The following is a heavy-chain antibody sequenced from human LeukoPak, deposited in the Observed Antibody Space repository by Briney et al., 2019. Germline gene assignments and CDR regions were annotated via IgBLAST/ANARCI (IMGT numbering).Heavy chain of an antibody. CDR3: ARDGHLNTAGTPGGWFDP. CDR2: INPSGGSA. V-gene: IGHV1-46*01. J-gene: IGHJ5*02. CDR1: GYTFTSYY. Sequence: GASVKVSCKASGYTFTSYYMHWVRQAPGQGLEWMGIINPSGGSASYAQKFQGRVTMTRDTSTSTVYMELSSLRSEDTAVYYCARDGHLNTAGTPGGWFDPWGQRTLVTVSS. D-gene: IGHD2-8*02.